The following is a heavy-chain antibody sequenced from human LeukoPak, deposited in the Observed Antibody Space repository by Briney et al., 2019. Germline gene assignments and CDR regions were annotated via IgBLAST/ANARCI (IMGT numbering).Heavy chain of an antibody. CDR3: ARAVSGRFDY. CDR2: IYYSGST. J-gene: IGHJ4*02. CDR1: GGSMSPYH. V-gene: IGHV4-59*08. D-gene: IGHD6-19*01. Sequence: SETLSLTCTVSGGSMSPYHWSWIRQPPGKGLEWTGYIYYSGSTNYNPSLKSRVTISVDTSKNQLYLQLSSVTAADTAMYYCARAVSGRFDYWGQGTLVTVSS.